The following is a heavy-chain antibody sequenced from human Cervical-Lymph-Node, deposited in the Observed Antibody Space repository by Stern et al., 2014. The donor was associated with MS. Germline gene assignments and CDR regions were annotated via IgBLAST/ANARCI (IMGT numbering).Heavy chain of an antibody. J-gene: IGHJ6*02. CDR2: IIPLFGTT. CDR3: ARGGRDYFYYYYGMDD. Sequence: VQLVESGAEVKKPGSSGKVSCKDSGGTFTRHAFGWVRQAPGQGLEWMGGIIPLFGTTDYAQKFQARVTITADESTSTVYMELSSLRSEDTAVYYCARGGRDYFYYYYGMDDWGQGTTVTVSS. V-gene: IGHV1-69*01. D-gene: IGHD2/OR15-2a*01. CDR1: GGTFTRHA.